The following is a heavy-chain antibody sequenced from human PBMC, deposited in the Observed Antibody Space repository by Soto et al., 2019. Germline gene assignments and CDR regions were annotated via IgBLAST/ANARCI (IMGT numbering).Heavy chain of an antibody. V-gene: IGHV4-59*11. CDR2: IYYSANT. CDR1: VGSINGHY. CDR3: ARGLTAFDP. D-gene: IGHD1-20*01. J-gene: IGHJ5*02. Sequence: PSETLSLTCTVSVGSINGHYWSWIRQSPGQGLEWIGNIYYSANTNYNPSLKSRVTISVDTSKNEFSLKLGSVTAADTAVYYCARGLTAFDPWGQGTLVTVSS.